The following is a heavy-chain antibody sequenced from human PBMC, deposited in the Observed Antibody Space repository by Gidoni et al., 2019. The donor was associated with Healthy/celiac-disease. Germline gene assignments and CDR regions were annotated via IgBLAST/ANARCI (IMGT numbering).Heavy chain of an antibody. CDR3: ARNSHRDGYM. CDR2: ISYDGSNK. Sequence: QVHLVESGGGVVQPGRSLRLSCAASGFTFSSYAMHWVRQAPGKGLEWVAVISYDGSNKYYADSVKGRFTISRDNSKNTLYLQMNSLRAEDTAVYYCARNSHRDGYMWGQGTLVTVSS. D-gene: IGHD5-12*01. J-gene: IGHJ4*02. CDR1: GFTFSSYA. V-gene: IGHV3-30-3*01.